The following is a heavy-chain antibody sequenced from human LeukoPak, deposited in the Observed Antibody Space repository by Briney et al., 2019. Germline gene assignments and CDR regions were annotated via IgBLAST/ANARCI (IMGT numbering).Heavy chain of an antibody. V-gene: IGHV4-34*01. Sequence: SETLSLTCAVYGGSFSGYYWSWIRQPPWKGLEWIGEINHSRSTNYNPSLKSRVTISVDTSKNQFSLKLSSVTAADTAVYYCASWAAAGNYYFDYWGQGTLVTVSS. J-gene: IGHJ4*02. D-gene: IGHD6-13*01. CDR2: INHSRST. CDR1: GGSFSGYY. CDR3: ASWAAAGNYYFDY.